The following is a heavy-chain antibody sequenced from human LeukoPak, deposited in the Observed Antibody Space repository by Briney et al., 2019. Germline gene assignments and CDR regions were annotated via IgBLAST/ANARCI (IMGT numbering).Heavy chain of an antibody. CDR3: AKDCSGGSCYGAFDI. D-gene: IGHD2-15*01. J-gene: IGHJ3*02. CDR1: GFTFSDHY. Sequence: GGSLRLSCAASGFTFSDHYMDWVRQAPGKGLEWVSAISGSGGSTYYADSVKGRFTISRDNSKNTLYLQMNSLRAEDTAVYYCAKDCSGGSCYGAFDIWGQGTMVTVSS. CDR2: ISGSGGST. V-gene: IGHV3-23*01.